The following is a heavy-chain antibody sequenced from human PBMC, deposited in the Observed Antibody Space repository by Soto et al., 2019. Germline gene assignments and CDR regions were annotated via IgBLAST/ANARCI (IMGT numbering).Heavy chain of an antibody. Sequence: ASVKVSCKASRYTFTSYDINWVRQATGQGLEWMGWMNPESRNTGYAQKFQGRVTMTRDTSISTAYMELTSLRSEDTAVYYCARFVRHQLPTIDFWGQGTLVTVSS. CDR3: ARFVRHQLPTIDF. J-gene: IGHJ4*02. CDR2: MNPESRNT. V-gene: IGHV1-8*01. D-gene: IGHD2-2*01. CDR1: RYTFTSYD.